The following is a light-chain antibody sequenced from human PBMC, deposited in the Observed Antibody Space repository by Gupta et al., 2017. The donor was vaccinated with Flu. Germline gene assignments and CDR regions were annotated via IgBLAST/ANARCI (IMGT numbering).Light chain of an antibody. CDR1: ALPRKY. J-gene: IGLJ3*02. CDR2: EDH. Sequence: SYELTQPPSVSVSPGQTARITCSGDALPRKYAYWYQQRSGQVPVLVIYEDHKRPSVIPERFSGSSSGTMATLTITGAQAEDESDYYCFSTDSSGDHWVFGGGTKLTVL. CDR3: FSTDSSGDHWV. V-gene: IGLV3-10*01.